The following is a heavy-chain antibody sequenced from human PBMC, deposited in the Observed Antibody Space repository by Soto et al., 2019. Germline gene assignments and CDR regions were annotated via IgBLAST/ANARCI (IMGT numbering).Heavy chain of an antibody. CDR1: GGSISSYY. V-gene: IGHV4-59*12. J-gene: IGHJ3*02. Sequence: PSETLSLTCTVSGGSISSYYWSWIRQPPGKGLEWIGYIYYSGSTNYNPPLKSRVTISVDTSKNQFSLKLSSVTAADTAVYYCARVTSSRGFFDIWGQGTMVTVSS. D-gene: IGHD6-6*01. CDR2: IYYSGST. CDR3: ARVTSSRGFFDI.